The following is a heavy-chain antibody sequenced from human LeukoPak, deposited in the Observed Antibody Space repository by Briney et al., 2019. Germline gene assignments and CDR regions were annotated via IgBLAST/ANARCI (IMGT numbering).Heavy chain of an antibody. V-gene: IGHV4-59*01. CDR3: ARVTYHYDSSGYRHDAFDI. CDR2: IYYSGST. J-gene: IGHJ3*02. D-gene: IGHD3-22*01. CDR1: GGSISSYY. Sequence: SETLSLTCTVSGGSISSYYWSWIRQPPGKGLEWIGYIYYSGSTNYNPSLKSRVTISVDTSKNQFSLKLSSVTAADTAVYYCARVTYHYDSSGYRHDAFDIWGQGTMVTVSS.